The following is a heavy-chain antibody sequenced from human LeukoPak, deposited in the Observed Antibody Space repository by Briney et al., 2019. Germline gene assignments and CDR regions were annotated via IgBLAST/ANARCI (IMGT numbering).Heavy chain of an antibody. Sequence: ASVKVSCKASGFTFTSSAMQWVRQARGQRLEWIGWIVVGSGNTNYAQKFQERVTITRDMSTSTAYMELSSLRSEDTAVYYCAASLLINDYGDYLSLAFDIWGQGTMVTVSS. CDR1: GFTFTSSA. J-gene: IGHJ3*02. V-gene: IGHV1-58*02. CDR2: IVVGSGNT. CDR3: AASLLINDYGDYLSLAFDI. D-gene: IGHD4-17*01.